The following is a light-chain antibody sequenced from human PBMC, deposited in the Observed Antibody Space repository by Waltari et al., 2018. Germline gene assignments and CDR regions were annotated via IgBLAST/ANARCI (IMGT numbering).Light chain of an antibody. CDR2: DVS. V-gene: IGLV2-14*03. J-gene: IGLJ6*01. Sequence: QSALTQPASVSGSPGQSITIPCTGTSSDVGGYHYVSWYQQHPGKAPNLMIYDVSNRPSGVSNRFSGSKSGNTASLTISGLQAEDEADYYCSSYTSSSTLVFGSGTKVTVL. CDR3: SSYTSSSTLV. CDR1: SSDVGGYHY.